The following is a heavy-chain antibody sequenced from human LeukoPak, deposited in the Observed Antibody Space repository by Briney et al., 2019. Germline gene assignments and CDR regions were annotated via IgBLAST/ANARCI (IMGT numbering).Heavy chain of an antibody. V-gene: IGHV3-48*03. Sequence: GGSLRLSCAASGFTFSSYEMNWVRQAPGKGLEWVSYISSSGSTIYYADSVKGRFTISRDNAKNSLYLQMNSLRAEDTAVYYCARAGSTSSNGYFQHWGQGTLVTVSS. CDR3: ARAGSTSSNGYFQH. CDR2: ISSSGSTI. J-gene: IGHJ1*01. D-gene: IGHD2-2*01. CDR1: GFTFSSYE.